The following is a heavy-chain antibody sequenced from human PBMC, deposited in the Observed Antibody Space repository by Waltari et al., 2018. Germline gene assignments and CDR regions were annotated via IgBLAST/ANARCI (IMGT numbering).Heavy chain of an antibody. CDR2: INHSGST. J-gene: IGHJ4*02. V-gene: IGHV4-34*01. D-gene: IGHD6-13*01. Sequence: QVQLQQWGAGLFKPSATLSLTCAVYGGSFSGYYLGWTRQPPGKGLEWIGEINHSGSTNYNPSLKSRVTISVDTSKNQFSLKLSSVTAADTAVYYCAREGGRLRASWYFALLYWGQGTLVTVSS. CDR3: AREGGRLRASWYFALLY. CDR1: GGSFSGYY.